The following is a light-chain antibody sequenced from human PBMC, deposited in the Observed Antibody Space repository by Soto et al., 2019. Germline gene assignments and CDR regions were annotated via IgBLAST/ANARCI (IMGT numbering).Light chain of an antibody. Sequence: DIQMTQSPSTLSASVGDRVTITCRANQSIAYYLAWYQQKPGKAPKVLIYDASSLDSGVPSRFSGSGSGTEFTLTISSLLPDDFASYYGQHYNSYSALTFGGGTRVEIK. CDR2: DAS. J-gene: IGKJ4*01. CDR3: QHYNSYSALT. V-gene: IGKV1-5*01. CDR1: QSIAYY.